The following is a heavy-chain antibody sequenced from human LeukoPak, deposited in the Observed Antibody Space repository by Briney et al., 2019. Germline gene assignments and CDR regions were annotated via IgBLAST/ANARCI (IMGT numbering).Heavy chain of an antibody. Sequence: GRSLRLSCAASGFTFSSYGIHWVRQAPGKGLEWVAVISNDGSNKYYADSVKGRFTISRDNSKNTLHLQMNSLRAEDTAVYYCAKETGRWELEWGQGTLVTVSS. V-gene: IGHV3-30*18. J-gene: IGHJ4*02. CDR3: AKETGRWELE. CDR1: GFTFSSYG. CDR2: ISNDGSNK. D-gene: IGHD1-26*01.